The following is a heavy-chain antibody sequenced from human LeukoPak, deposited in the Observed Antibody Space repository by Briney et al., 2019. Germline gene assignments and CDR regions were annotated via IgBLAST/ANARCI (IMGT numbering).Heavy chain of an antibody. J-gene: IGHJ6*03. Sequence: GGSLRLSCTASGFTFGDYAMSWVRQAPGKGLEWVGFIRSKAYGGTTEYAASVKGRFTISRDDSKSTAYLQMNSLKTEDTAVYYCTRDSHSRSYDILTGYYNPDYYYMDVWGKGTTVTVSS. CDR1: GFTFGDYA. CDR2: IRSKAYGGTT. CDR3: TRDSHSRSYDILTGYYNPDYYYMDV. V-gene: IGHV3-49*04. D-gene: IGHD3-9*01.